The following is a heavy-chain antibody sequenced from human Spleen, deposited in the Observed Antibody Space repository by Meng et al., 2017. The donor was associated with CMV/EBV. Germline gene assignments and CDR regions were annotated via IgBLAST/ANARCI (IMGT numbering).Heavy chain of an antibody. V-gene: IGHV3-23*01. CDR1: GFTFSSYA. CDR3: AKALSGSYYYFYAMDV. J-gene: IGHJ6*02. D-gene: IGHD1-26*01. CDR2: ITGSGGTT. Sequence: GESLKISCAASGFTFSSYAMTWVRQAPGKGLEWVSAITGSGGTTYYADSVKDRFTISRDNSKNTLYLQMNSLRAEDTAVYYCAKALSGSYYYFYAMDVWGQGTTVTVSS.